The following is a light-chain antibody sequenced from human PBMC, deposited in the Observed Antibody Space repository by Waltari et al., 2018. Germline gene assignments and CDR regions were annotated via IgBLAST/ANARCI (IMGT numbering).Light chain of an antibody. J-gene: IGLJ1*01. CDR1: STEDGGYNH. CDR3: SSYTSSSTLPYV. CDR2: EVR. V-gene: IGLV2-14*01. Sequence: QSALTQPASVSGSPGPSITLSCTGTSTEDGGYNHVSWYQQHPVKAPKLMIYEVRKRPSGVSNRFSGSKSGNTASLTISVLQAEDEADYYCSSYTSSSTLPYVFGTGTKVTVL.